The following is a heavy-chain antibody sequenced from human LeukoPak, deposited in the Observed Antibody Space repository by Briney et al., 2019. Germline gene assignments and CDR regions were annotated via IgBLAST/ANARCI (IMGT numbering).Heavy chain of an antibody. CDR2: INHSGST. J-gene: IGHJ3*02. Sequence: PSETLSLTCAVYGGSFSGYYWSWIRQPPGKGREWIGEINHSGSTNYNPSPKSRVTISVDTSKNQFSLKLSSVTAADTAVYYCARAGYCTGGVCYPDAFDIWGQGTMVTVSS. D-gene: IGHD2-8*02. CDR3: ARAGYCTGGVCYPDAFDI. CDR1: GGSFSGYY. V-gene: IGHV4-34*01.